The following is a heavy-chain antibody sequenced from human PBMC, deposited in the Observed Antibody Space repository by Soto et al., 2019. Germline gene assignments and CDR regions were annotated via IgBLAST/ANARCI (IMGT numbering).Heavy chain of an antibody. Sequence: EVQLVESGGDLVQPGGSLRLSCAASGFSFSNDAMSWVRHAPGKGLEWVSAISGPGGSIYYADSVKGRFTISRDNSKNTLYLQMNSLRAEDTAVYYCAKKGGRTQVWLMDTCYFDLCGRGTLGTVSS. D-gene: IGHD3-10*01. V-gene: IGHV3-23*04. CDR1: GFSFSNDA. J-gene: IGHJ2*01. CDR2: ISGPGGSI. CDR3: AKKGGRTQVWLMDTCYFDL.